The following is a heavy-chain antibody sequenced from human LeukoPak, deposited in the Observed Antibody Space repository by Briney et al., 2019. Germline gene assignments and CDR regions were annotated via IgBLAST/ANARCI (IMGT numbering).Heavy chain of an antibody. CDR3: ARDLNLGTSDSY. V-gene: IGHV3-30*03. CDR1: GFTFRSYG. D-gene: IGHD3/OR15-3a*01. CDR2: ISFDGTNK. Sequence: GGSLLLSCAASGFTFRSYGIHWVRPAPGKGLEWVAMISFDGTNKHYADSVKGRFTISRDNSKDTLSLEMNNLRPEDTAVYYCARDLNLGTSDSYWGQGTLVTVSS. J-gene: IGHJ4*02.